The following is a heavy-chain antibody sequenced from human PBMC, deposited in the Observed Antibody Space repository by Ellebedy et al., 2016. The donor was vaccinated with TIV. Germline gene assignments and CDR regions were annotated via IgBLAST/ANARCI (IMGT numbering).Heavy chain of an antibody. D-gene: IGHD6-13*01. V-gene: IGHV3-11*01. CDR2: ISGSGSTI. CDR1: GFTFSDYY. J-gene: IGHJ6*02. CDR3: ATYYSSSWYYYYGLDV. Sequence: GESLKISCAASGFTFSDYYMSWIRQAPGKGLEWVSSISGSGSTIYYADSVKGRFTISRDKSKNTVYLQMNSLRAEDTAVYYCATYYSSSWYYYYGLDVWGQGTTVSVSS.